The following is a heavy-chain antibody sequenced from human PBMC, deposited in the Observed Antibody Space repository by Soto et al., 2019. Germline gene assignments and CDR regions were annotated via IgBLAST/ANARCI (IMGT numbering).Heavy chain of an antibody. J-gene: IGHJ4*02. D-gene: IGHD1-26*01. CDR1: GYTFTSYG. Sequence: ASVKVSCKASGYTFTSYGINWVRQAPGQRLEWMGWINAGNDNTKYSQKFQGRVSITRDTSASTAYMELSSLRSEDTAMYYCARVPKSGNYFLSLFDDWGQGTLVTVSS. CDR3: ARVPKSGNYFLSLFDD. V-gene: IGHV1-3*01. CDR2: INAGNDNT.